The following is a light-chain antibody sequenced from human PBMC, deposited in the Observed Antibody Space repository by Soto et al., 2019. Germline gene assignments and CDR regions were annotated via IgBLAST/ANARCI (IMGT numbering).Light chain of an antibody. J-gene: IGKJ1*01. Sequence: ELVLTQSPGTLSLSPGERATLSCRASQSVSSSYLAWYQQKPGQAPRLLIYGASNRATGIPDRFSGSGSGTDFTLTITRLEPEDFAMYYCQRYDSLRTFGQGTKVDIK. CDR1: QSVSSSY. CDR3: QRYDSLRT. V-gene: IGKV3-20*01. CDR2: GAS.